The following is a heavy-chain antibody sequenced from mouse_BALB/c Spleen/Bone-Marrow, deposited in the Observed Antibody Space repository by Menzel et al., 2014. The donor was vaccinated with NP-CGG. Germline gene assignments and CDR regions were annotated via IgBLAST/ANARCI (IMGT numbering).Heavy chain of an antibody. J-gene: IGHJ1*01. Sequence: VQLQQSGAELVRPGTSVKISCKASGYTVTNYWLGWVKQRPGHGLEWIGGIYPGGGYTNYNEKFKGKATLTADTSSSTAYMQLSSLTSEDSAVYFCAREVRRYFDVWGAGTTVTVSS. CDR2: IYPGGGYT. CDR3: AREVRRYFDV. D-gene: IGHD2-14*01. V-gene: IGHV1-63*02. CDR1: GYTVTNYW.